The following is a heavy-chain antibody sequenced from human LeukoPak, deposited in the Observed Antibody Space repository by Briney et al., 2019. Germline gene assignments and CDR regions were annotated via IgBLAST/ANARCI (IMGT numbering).Heavy chain of an antibody. V-gene: IGHV1-18*01. CDR1: GYTFTSYG. CDR3: ARERYFDWFYGMDV. CDR2: ISTYNADT. D-gene: IGHD3-9*01. Sequence: ASVKVSCKASGYTFTSYGISWVRQAPGQGLEWMGWISTYNADTDYAQNLQGRVTMTTDTSTSTAYMELRSLRSDDTAVYYCARERYFDWFYGMDVWGQGTTVTVSS. J-gene: IGHJ6*02.